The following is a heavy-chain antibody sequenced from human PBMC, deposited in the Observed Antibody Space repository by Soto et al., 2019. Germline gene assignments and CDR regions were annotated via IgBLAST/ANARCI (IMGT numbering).Heavy chain of an antibody. V-gene: IGHV3-53*04. Sequence: TGGSLKLSCGASGFTVSSNYMSWVRQAPGKGLEWVSVIYSGGSTYYADSVKGRFTISRHDSKNTLYLQMNSLSAEDTAVYYCGRETVIGWFDPWGQGTLVTVSS. CDR2: IYSGGST. CDR1: GFTVSSNY. J-gene: IGHJ5*02. D-gene: IGHD3-16*02. CDR3: GRETVIGWFDP.